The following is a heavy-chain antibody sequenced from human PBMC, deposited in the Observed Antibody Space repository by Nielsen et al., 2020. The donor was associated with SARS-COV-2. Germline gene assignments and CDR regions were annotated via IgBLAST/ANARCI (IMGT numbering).Heavy chain of an antibody. CDR1: GFPLRSYD. CDR3: AKDVSPFLEWLLH. D-gene: IGHD3-3*01. J-gene: IGHJ4*02. CDR2: IATAGDT. Sequence: GGSLRLSCAASGFPLRSYDMHWVRQTAGEGLEWVLTIATAGDTFYPGSVRGRFTISRDNAKNSLYLQMNSLRAEDTALYYCAKDVSPFLEWLLHWGQGTLVTVSS. V-gene: IGHV3-13*01.